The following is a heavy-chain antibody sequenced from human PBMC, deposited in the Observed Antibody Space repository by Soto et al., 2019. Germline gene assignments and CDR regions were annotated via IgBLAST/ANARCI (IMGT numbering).Heavy chain of an antibody. CDR3: ARRTSSAWYVDY. CDR1: GYRFSTYW. V-gene: IGHV5-51*01. CDR2: IYPGDSDA. J-gene: IGHJ4*02. D-gene: IGHD3-22*01. Sequence: GESLKISCKGSGYRFSTYWIGWVRQMPGKGLEWMGIIYPGDSDATYSPSFQGHVTISADKSISTVYLQWNSLEASDTAMYYCARRTSSAWYVDYWGQGTLVTVSS.